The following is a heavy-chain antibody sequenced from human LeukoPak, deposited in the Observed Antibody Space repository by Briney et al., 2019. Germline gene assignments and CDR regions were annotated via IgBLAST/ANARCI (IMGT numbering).Heavy chain of an antibody. CDR2: IYTDGST. Sequence: GGSLRLSCSASGFTVSSNYMTWVSQAPGKGLEWVSLIYTDGSTYYADSVKGRFTISRDNSKNTLYLQMNSLRAGDTAVYYCARSPHYFYGMDVWGQGTTVTVSS. J-gene: IGHJ6*02. CDR1: GFTVSSNY. CDR3: ARSPHYFYGMDV. V-gene: IGHV3-66*01.